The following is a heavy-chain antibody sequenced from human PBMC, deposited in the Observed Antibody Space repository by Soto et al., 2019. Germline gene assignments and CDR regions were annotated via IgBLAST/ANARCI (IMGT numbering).Heavy chain of an antibody. Sequence: NPSETLSLTCTVSGGSISSYYWSWIRQPAGKGLEWIGRIYTSGSTNYNPSLKSRVTMSVDTSKNQFSLKLSSATAADTAVYYCARGSHDFWSGYYKHNWFDPWGQGTLVTVSS. D-gene: IGHD3-3*01. CDR3: ARGSHDFWSGYYKHNWFDP. CDR2: IYTSGST. CDR1: GGSISSYY. J-gene: IGHJ5*02. V-gene: IGHV4-4*07.